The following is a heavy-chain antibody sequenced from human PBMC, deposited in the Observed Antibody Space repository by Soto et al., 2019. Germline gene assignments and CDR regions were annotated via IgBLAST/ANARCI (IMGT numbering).Heavy chain of an antibody. J-gene: IGHJ4*02. CDR3: ARDPPDRDYWAGFQY. V-gene: IGHV3-30*03. Sequence: QVQLVESGGDVVQPGRSLTLSCLASGFSFSSHGMHWIRQAPGKGLEWLAVISYDGGNKNYADSVRDRFTISRDNSKNRVFLQINSLRPEDTAVYFCARDPPDRDYWAGFQYWGQGTLVIVSS. CDR2: ISYDGGNK. CDR1: GFSFSSHG. D-gene: IGHD4-17*01.